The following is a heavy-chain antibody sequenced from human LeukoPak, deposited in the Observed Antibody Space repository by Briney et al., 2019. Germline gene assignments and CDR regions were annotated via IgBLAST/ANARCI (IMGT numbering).Heavy chain of an antibody. D-gene: IGHD3-9*01. CDR3: TAYYDFLTGYNTRRDY. CDR2: ISSKNDGGTT. J-gene: IGHJ4*02. Sequence: GGSLRLSCAASGFPFTIAWMSWVRQAPGNGLEWIGRISSKNDGGTTDYAAPVKGKFTISRDDSKSTLYLHMSSLTTEDTAIYYCTAYYDFLTGYNTRRDYWGRGTLVTVSP. CDR1: GFPFTIAW. V-gene: IGHV3-15*01.